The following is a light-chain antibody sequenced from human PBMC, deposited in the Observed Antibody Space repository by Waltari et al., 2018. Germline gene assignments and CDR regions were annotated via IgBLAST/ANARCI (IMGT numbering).Light chain of an antibody. V-gene: IGKV4-1*01. Sequence: DIEMTQSPDSLTVSLGERATINCKSSQSVLDRSNNKDYLAWYQQKPGQSLKLLIFWASSRKSDVPDRFSGSGSGTDFTLTISNLQAEYVAVYYCQQYYSTPTFGPGTKLEI. CDR3: QQYYSTPT. J-gene: IGKJ2*01. CDR1: QSVLDRSNNKDY. CDR2: WAS.